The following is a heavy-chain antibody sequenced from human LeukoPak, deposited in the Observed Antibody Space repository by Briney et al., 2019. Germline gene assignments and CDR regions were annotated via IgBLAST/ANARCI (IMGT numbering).Heavy chain of an antibody. Sequence: SETLSLTCAVYGGPFSGYYWSWIRQSPGKGLEWIGEINQSGSTTYKPSLKGRVIISVDTSKTQFSLKLSSVTAADTAVYYCARGKEYCGGDCFSSWYFDLWGRGTLVTVSS. J-gene: IGHJ2*01. D-gene: IGHD2-21*02. V-gene: IGHV4-34*01. CDR2: INQSGST. CDR3: ARGKEYCGGDCFSSWYFDL. CDR1: GGPFSGYY.